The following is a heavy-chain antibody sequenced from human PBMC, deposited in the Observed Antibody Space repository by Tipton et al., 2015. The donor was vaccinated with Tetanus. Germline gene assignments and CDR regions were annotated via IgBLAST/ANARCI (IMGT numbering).Heavy chain of an antibody. D-gene: IGHD5-12*01. CDR1: GGPVSSSNW. J-gene: IGHJ4*02. Sequence: TLSLTCDVSGGPVSSSNWWSWVRQAPGKGLEWIGEIYYSGTTNYHPSLKTRLAISADTSKNQFSLNLRSVITADTAVYYCARANNDYPKKGPFDYWGQGILVTVSS. V-gene: IGHV4-4*02. CDR3: ARANNDYPKKGPFDY. CDR2: IYYSGTT.